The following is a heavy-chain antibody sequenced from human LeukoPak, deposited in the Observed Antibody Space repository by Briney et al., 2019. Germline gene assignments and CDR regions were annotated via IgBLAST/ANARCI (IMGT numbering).Heavy chain of an antibody. V-gene: IGHV3-74*01. Sequence: GGSLRLSCTTSGIIFRNYWIHWLRQAPGKGLVWVSHITQDGSITFYADSVKGRFTTSRDNAKNTVLLQMNSLTAEDTGVYYCATDDYRGLGYWGQGILVTVSS. CDR3: ATDDYRGLGY. J-gene: IGHJ4*02. CDR1: GIIFRNYW. CDR2: ITQDGSIT. D-gene: IGHD4-11*01.